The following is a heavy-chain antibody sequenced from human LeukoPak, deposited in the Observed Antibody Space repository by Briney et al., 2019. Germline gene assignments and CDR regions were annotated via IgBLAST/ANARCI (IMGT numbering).Heavy chain of an antibody. CDR1: GFTFSSYG. D-gene: IGHD6-13*01. CDR2: LWYDGSNK. CDR3: ARDPIAAAGTVIWYNWFDP. Sequence: GGSLRLSCSASGFTFSSYGMHWLRQAPGKGLEGVADLWYDGSNKYYADSVKGRFTISRDNSKNTLYLQMNSLRAEDTAVYYCARDPIAAAGTVIWYNWFDPWGQGTLVTVSS. J-gene: IGHJ5*02. V-gene: IGHV3-33*01.